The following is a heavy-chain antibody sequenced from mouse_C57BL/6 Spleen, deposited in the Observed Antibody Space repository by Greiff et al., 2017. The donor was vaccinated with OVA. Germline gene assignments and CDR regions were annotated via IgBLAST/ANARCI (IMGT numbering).Heavy chain of an antibody. CDR3: ARPYDYDDGYYFDY. Sequence: VQLQQSGPELVKPGASVKISCKASGYTFTDYYMNWVKQSHGKSLEWIGDINPNNGGTSYNQKFKGKATLTVDKSSSTAYMELRSLTSEDSAVYYCARPYDYDDGYYFDYWGQGTTLTVSS. CDR2: INPNNGGT. J-gene: IGHJ2*01. V-gene: IGHV1-26*01. CDR1: GYTFTDYY. D-gene: IGHD2-4*01.